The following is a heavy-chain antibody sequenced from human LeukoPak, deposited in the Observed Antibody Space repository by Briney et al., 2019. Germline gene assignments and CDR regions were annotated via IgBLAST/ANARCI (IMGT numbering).Heavy chain of an antibody. Sequence: GGSLRLSCAASGFTVSQNYMSWVRQAPGRGLEWVSLIYADGSTHYVDSVKGRFTISRDNSKNTVYLEMNSLRPEDTAVYYCARDRAGTQAWVEFDPWGQGTLVTVSS. CDR3: ARDRAGTQAWVEFDP. CDR1: GFTVSQNY. D-gene: IGHD3-10*01. CDR2: IYADGST. V-gene: IGHV3-66*02. J-gene: IGHJ5*02.